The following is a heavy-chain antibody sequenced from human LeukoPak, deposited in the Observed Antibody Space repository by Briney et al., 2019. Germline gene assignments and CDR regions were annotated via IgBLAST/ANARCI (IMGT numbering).Heavy chain of an antibody. Sequence: SETLSLTCTFSGGSISSYYWIWIRQPPGKGLEWVGLIYYSGNTNYNPSLKSRVTISLDTSKNQFSLKLSSVTAADTAVYYCARVSISMVRGVIIRYDWFDPWGQGTLVTVSS. V-gene: IGHV4-59*01. CDR1: GGSISSYY. CDR3: ARVSISMVRGVIIRYDWFDP. D-gene: IGHD3-10*01. J-gene: IGHJ5*02. CDR2: IYYSGNT.